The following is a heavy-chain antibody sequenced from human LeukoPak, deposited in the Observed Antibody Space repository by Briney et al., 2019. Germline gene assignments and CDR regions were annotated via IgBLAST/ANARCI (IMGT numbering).Heavy chain of an antibody. D-gene: IGHD3-22*01. Sequence: SETLSLTCTVSGGSISNYFWSWIRQPPGKGLEWIGYIYYSGSTNYNPSLKSRVTISVDTSKNQFSLKLSSVTTADTAVYYCAGEDYFDSSGYASWRFDIWGQGTMVTVSS. CDR2: IYYSGST. CDR3: AGEDYFDSSGYASWRFDI. CDR1: GGSISNYF. J-gene: IGHJ3*02. V-gene: IGHV4-59*01.